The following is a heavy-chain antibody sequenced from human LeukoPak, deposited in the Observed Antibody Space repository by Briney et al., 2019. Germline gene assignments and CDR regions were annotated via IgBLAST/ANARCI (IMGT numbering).Heavy chain of an antibody. D-gene: IGHD1-1*01. J-gene: IGHJ4*02. CDR3: AKNKDWNDEELDY. CDR1: GFTFSSYA. Sequence: GGSLRLSCAASGFTFSSYAMSWVRQAPGKGLEWVSAISGSGGSTYYADSVKGRFTISRDNSKNTLYLQMNSLRAEDTAVHYCAKNKDWNDEELDYWGQGTLVTVSS. CDR2: ISGSGGST. V-gene: IGHV3-23*01.